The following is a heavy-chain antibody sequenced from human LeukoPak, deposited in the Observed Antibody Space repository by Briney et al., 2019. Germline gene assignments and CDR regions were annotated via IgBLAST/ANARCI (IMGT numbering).Heavy chain of an antibody. CDR3: ARDSDSSGYIYGMDV. J-gene: IGHJ6*02. D-gene: IGHD3-22*01. V-gene: IGHV1-18*01. CDR2: ISAYNGNT. CDR1: GYTFNSYG. Sequence: ASVKPSCKPSGYTFNSYGISWVRQAPGQGLEWMGWISAYNGNTNYAQKLQGRVTMTTDTSTSTAYMELRSLRSDDTAVYYCARDSDSSGYIYGMDVWGQGTTVTVSS.